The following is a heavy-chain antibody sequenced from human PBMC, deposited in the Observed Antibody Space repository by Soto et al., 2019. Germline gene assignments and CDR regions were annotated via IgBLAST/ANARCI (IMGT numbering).Heavy chain of an antibody. J-gene: IGHJ5*02. Sequence: GESLKISCKGSGYSFTSYWIGWVRQMPGKGLEWMGIIYPGDSDTRYSPSFQGQVTISADKSISTAYLQWSSLKASDTAMYYCARQRYCSSNSCPRFDPWGKGTLVPVSS. CDR1: GYSFTSYW. CDR3: ARQRYCSSNSCPRFDP. D-gene: IGHD2-2*01. CDR2: IYPGDSDT. V-gene: IGHV5-51*01.